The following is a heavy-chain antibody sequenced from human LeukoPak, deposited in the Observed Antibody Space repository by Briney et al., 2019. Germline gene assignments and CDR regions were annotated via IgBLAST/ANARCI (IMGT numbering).Heavy chain of an antibody. CDR1: GFTFNSYG. CDR3: AILTGYGQG. CDR2: ISYDGSNK. Sequence: GGSLRLSCAASGFTFNSYGIYWVRQAPGKGLEWVAVISYDGSNKYYADSVKGRFTISRDNSKSTLYLQMNSLTAEDTAVYYCAILTGYGQGWGQGTLVTVSS. V-gene: IGHV3-30*03. D-gene: IGHD3-9*01. J-gene: IGHJ4*02.